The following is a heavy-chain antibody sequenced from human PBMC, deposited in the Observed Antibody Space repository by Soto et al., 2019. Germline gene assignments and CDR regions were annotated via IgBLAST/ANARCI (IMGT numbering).Heavy chain of an antibody. D-gene: IGHD3-22*01. CDR2: IKSKTDGGAT. V-gene: IGHV3-15*07. J-gene: IGHJ4*01. CDR1: DFTCTNAW. CDR3: TTDSYSTIIIVRFDY. Sequence: GGSLILSCAASDFTCTNAWINWVRQAPGKGLEWVGRIKSKTDGGATDYAEPVKGRFAISRDDSNNMVYLQMNSLKIEDTAVYYCTTDSYSTIIIVRFDYWGHGTLVTVSS.